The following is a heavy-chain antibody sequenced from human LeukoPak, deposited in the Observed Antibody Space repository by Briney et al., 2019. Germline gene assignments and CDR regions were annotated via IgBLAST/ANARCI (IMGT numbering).Heavy chain of an antibody. CDR1: GYTFTSYW. CDR3: ARLAGDAFDI. CDR2: IDPSDSYT. V-gene: IGHV5-10-1*01. Sequence: GESLQISCKASGYTFTSYWIGWVRQMPGKGLEWMGRIDPSDSYTNYSPSFQGHVTISADKSISTAYLQWSSLKASDTAMYYCARLAGDAFDIWGEGTMVTVSS. J-gene: IGHJ3*02.